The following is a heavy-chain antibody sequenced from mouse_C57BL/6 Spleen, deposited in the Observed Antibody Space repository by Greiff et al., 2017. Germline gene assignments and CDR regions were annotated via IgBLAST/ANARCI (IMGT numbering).Heavy chain of an antibody. CDR2: IDPSDSYT. CDR3: ARKSTGTGYFDV. CDR1: GYTFTSYW. J-gene: IGHJ1*03. D-gene: IGHD4-1*01. Sequence: QVQLQQSGAELVMPGASVKLSCQASGYTFTSYWMHWVKQRPGQGLEWIGEIDPSDSYTNYNQKFKGKSTLTVDKSSSTAYMQLSSLTSEDSAVYYCARKSTGTGYFDVWGTGTTVTVSS. V-gene: IGHV1-69*01.